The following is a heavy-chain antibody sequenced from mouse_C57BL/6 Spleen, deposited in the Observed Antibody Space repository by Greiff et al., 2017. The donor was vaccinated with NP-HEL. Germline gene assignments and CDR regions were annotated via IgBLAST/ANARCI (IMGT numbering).Heavy chain of an antibody. CDR2: ISPLACSI. CDR1: GFTFSDYG. V-gene: IGHV5-15*01. Sequence: EVQLEQSGGGLVQPGGSVKLSCAASGFTFSDYGMAWVRQAPRKGLEWIAFISPLACSIYYADTVKGRFTISRENATNTLYMEMSSLTSEDTARYYCARQGLGRGYYFDYWGQGTTLTVSS. J-gene: IGHJ2*01. CDR3: ARQGLGRGYYFDY. D-gene: IGHD4-1*01.